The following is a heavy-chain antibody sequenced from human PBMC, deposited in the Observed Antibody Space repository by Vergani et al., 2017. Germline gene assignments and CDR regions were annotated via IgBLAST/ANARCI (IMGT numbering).Heavy chain of an antibody. CDR1: GYSFTSYW. Sequence: EVQLVQSGAEVKKPGESLKISCKGSGYSFTSYWIGWVRQMPGKGLEWMGIIYPGDSDTRYSPSFQGQVTISADKSLSTAYLQWSSLKASDTAMYYCARLNGMTTPTPHLMDVWGKGTTVTVSS. J-gene: IGHJ6*03. CDR2: IYPGDSDT. D-gene: IGHD2-15*01. CDR3: ARLNGMTTPTPHLMDV. V-gene: IGHV5-51*03.